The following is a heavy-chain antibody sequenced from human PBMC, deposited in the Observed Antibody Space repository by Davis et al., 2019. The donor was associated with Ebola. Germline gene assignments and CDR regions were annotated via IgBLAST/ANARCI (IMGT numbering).Heavy chain of an antibody. CDR1: GFTFSSYW. Sequence: PGGSLRLSCAASGFTFSSYWMSWVRQAPGKGLEWVANIKQDGSEKYYVDSVKGRFTISRDNAKNSLYLQMNSLRAEDTAVYYCARGLSPKTLTYGMDVWGQGTTVTVSS. V-gene: IGHV3-7*01. CDR2: IKQDGSEK. D-gene: IGHD2/OR15-2a*01. J-gene: IGHJ6*02. CDR3: ARGLSPKTLTYGMDV.